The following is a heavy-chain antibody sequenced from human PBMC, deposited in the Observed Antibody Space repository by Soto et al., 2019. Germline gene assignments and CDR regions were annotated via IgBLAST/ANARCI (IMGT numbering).Heavy chain of an antibody. J-gene: IGHJ4*02. Sequence: PGGSLRLSCAASGFTFSSYGMHWVRQAPGKGLEWVAVIWYDGSNKYYADSVKGRFTISRDNSKNTLYLQMNSLRAEDTAVYYCARTRTGIDSSWFLDYWGQGTLVTVSS. CDR1: GFTFSSYG. V-gene: IGHV3-33*01. D-gene: IGHD6-13*01. CDR3: ARTRTGIDSSWFLDY. CDR2: IWYDGSNK.